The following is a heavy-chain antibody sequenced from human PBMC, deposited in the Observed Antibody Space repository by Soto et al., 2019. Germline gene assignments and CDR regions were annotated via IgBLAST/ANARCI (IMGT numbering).Heavy chain of an antibody. J-gene: IGHJ5*02. CDR2: ISYDGSNK. V-gene: IGHV3-30*18. D-gene: IGHD6-13*01. Sequence: QVQLVESGGGVVQPGRSLRLSCAASGFTFSSYGMHWVRQAPGKGLEWVAVISYDGSNKYYADSVKGRFTISRDNSKNTLNLQMNSLRAEDTAVYYCAKDHSSSWYNWFDPWGQGTLVTVSS. CDR1: GFTFSSYG. CDR3: AKDHSSSWYNWFDP.